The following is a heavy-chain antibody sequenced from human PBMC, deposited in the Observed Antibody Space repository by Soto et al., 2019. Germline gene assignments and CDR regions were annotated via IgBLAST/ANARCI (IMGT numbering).Heavy chain of an antibody. D-gene: IGHD5-12*01. CDR2: IKQDGSEK. J-gene: IGHJ4*02. CDR3: ASYRYRGYGNYFDY. V-gene: IGHV3-7*01. Sequence: GGSLRLSCAVSGFTFSTYWMSWVRQAPGKGLEWVANIKQDGSEKYYVDSVKGRFTISRDNAKNSLYLQMNSLRAEDTAGYYWASYRYRGYGNYFDYGAQETLFTVSS. CDR1: GFTFSTYW.